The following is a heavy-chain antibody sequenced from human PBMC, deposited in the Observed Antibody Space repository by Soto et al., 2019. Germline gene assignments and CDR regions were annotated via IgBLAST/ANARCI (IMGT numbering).Heavy chain of an antibody. CDR2: ISQSGST. V-gene: IGHV4-34*01. CDR1: GGSFSGYY. J-gene: IGHJ6*02. D-gene: IGHD2-2*01. Sequence: QVQIQQWGAGLLKPSETLSLTCGVYGGSFSGYYWTWIRQPPGKGLEWIGEISQSGSTNYNPSLRGRVTISLDTSKHQFSLKLSSVTAADTAVYYCARDAYCSTTRCNDGLAVWGQGTTVTVSS. CDR3: ARDAYCSTTRCNDGLAV.